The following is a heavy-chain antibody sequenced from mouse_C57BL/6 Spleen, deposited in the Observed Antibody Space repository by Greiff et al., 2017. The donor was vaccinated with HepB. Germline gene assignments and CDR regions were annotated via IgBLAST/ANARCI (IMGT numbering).Heavy chain of an antibody. J-gene: IGHJ4*01. V-gene: IGHV1-39*01. CDR1: GYSFTDYN. Sequence: EVQLQQSGPELVKPGASVKISCKASGYSFTDYNMNWVKQSNGKSLEWIGVINPNYGTTSYNQKFKGKATLTVDQSSSTAYMQLNSLTSEDSAVYYCAAQLGRGDYYAMDYWGQGTSVTVSS. D-gene: IGHD4-1*02. CDR3: AAQLGRGDYYAMDY. CDR2: INPNYGTT.